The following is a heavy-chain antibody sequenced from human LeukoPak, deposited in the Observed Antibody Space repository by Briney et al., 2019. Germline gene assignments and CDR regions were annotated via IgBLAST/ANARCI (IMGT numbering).Heavy chain of an antibody. D-gene: IGHD2-21*02. Sequence: PSETLSLTCTVSGGSISSYYWSWIRQPPGKGLEWIGYISYSGTTNYNPSLKSRVTISVDTSKNQFSLKLTSVTAADTAVYYCARSSYTYCGGDCYLRYWGQGTLVTVSS. CDR2: ISYSGTT. CDR1: GGSISSYY. J-gene: IGHJ4*02. V-gene: IGHV4-59*01. CDR3: ARSSYTYCGGDCYLRY.